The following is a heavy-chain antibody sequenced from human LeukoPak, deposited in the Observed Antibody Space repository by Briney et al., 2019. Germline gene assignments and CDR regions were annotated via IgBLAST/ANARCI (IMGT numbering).Heavy chain of an antibody. CDR1: GGSFSGYY. D-gene: IGHD6-19*01. CDR3: ARVRQWLVRGWFDP. CDR2: INHSGST. V-gene: IGHV4-34*01. Sequence: KPSETLSLTCGVYGGSFSGYYWSWIRQPPGKGLEWIGEINHSGSTNYNPSLKSRVTISVDTSKNQFSLKLSSVTAADTAVYYCARVRQWLVRGWFDPWGQGTLVTVSS. J-gene: IGHJ5*02.